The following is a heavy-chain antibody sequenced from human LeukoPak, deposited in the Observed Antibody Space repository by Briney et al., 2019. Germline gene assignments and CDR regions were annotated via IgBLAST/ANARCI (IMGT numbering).Heavy chain of an antibody. CDR3: ARDSRSSGFNWFDP. J-gene: IGHJ5*02. D-gene: IGHD6-19*01. CDR1: GFTFSSYW. Sequence: GGSLRLSCAASGFTFSSYWMSWVRQAPGKGLEWVANIKQDGSEKYYVDSVKGRFTISRDNAKNSLYLQMNSLRAEDTAVYYCARDSRSSGFNWFDPWGQGTLVTVSS. CDR2: IKQDGSEK. V-gene: IGHV3-7*01.